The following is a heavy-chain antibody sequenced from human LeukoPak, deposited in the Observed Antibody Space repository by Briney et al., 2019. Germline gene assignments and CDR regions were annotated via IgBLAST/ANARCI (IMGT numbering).Heavy chain of an antibody. CDR1: GYTPSEFS. CDR3: VASSPQNWKAHDY. D-gene: IGHD1-1*01. CDR2: FDPEDGET. J-gene: IGHJ4*02. V-gene: IGHV1-24*01. Sequence: ASVKVSCKVSGYTPSEFSMHWVRQAPGKGLEWMGGFDPEDGETIYAQKFQGRVSMTEDTSTDTAYMELSSLRSEDTAVYYCVASSPQNWKAHDYWGQGTLVTVSS.